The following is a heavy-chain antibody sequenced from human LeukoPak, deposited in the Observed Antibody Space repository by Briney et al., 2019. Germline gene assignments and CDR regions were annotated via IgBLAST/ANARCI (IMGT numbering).Heavy chain of an antibody. J-gene: IGHJ4*02. Sequence: ASVKVSCKTSGYTFTGYYMHWVRQAPGQGLEWMGWINPNSGGTNYAQKFQGRVTMTEDTSTDTAYMELSSLRSEDTAVYYCATEPAVAGSDYWGQGTLVTVSS. CDR2: INPNSGGT. CDR1: GYTFTGYY. CDR3: ATEPAVAGSDY. D-gene: IGHD6-19*01. V-gene: IGHV1-2*02.